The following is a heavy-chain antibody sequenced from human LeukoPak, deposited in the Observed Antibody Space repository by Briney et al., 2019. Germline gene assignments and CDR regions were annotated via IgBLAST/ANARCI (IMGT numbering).Heavy chain of an antibody. J-gene: IGHJ4*01. CDR3: AKGIYSSGWSYFDY. D-gene: IGHD6-19*01. Sequence: GGSLRLSCAASGFTFNSYAMAWVRQAPGKGLEWVSAIYGRGPDTYYADSVKGRFTISRDNSKNTLYLQMNSLRAEDTAVYYCAKGIYSSGWSYFDYWGHGTLVTVSS. CDR2: IYGRGPDT. CDR1: GFTFNSYA. V-gene: IGHV3-23*01.